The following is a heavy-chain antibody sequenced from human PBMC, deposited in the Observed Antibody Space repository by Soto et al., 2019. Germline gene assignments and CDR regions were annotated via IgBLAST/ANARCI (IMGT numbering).Heavy chain of an antibody. CDR3: ARESRYCSGGSCYFLPGIDY. D-gene: IGHD2-15*01. CDR1: GTSVSRGVYY. V-gene: IGHV4-61*08. J-gene: IGHJ4*02. Sequence: SEILSLTCTFSGTSVSRGVYYWRWIRQHPGKGLVWIGYISYSGSTNYNASLKSRVTISLDTSKNQFSLKLSSVTAEDTAVYYCARESRYCSGGSCYFLPGIDYWGQGTLVTVSS. CDR2: ISYSGST.